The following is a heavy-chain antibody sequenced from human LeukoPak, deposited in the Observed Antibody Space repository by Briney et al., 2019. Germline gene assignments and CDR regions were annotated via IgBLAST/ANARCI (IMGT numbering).Heavy chain of an antibody. D-gene: IGHD2-2*03. V-gene: IGHV1-69*13. CDR3: ATGYCSSTSCSFYFDY. CDR1: GGTFSSYA. Sequence: SVKVSCKASGGTFSSYAISWVRQAPGQGLEWMGGIIPIFGTANYAQKFQGRVTITADESTSTAYMELSSLRSEDTAVYYCATGYCSSTSCSFYFDYWGQGTLVTVSS. CDR2: IIPIFGTA. J-gene: IGHJ4*02.